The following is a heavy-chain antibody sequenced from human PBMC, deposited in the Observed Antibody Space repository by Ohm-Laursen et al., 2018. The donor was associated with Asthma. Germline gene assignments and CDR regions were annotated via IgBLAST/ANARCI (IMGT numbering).Heavy chain of an antibody. J-gene: IGHJ4*02. Sequence: GTLSLTWAVSGGSLSGYYWTWIRQSPGKGLEWIGEINHIGSTNYNPSLKTRVTISVDTSKNQFSLRLSSVTAADTAVYYCARVMYYDYIWGSAGGYYFDYWGQGTLVTVSS. CDR1: GGSLSGYY. CDR3: ARVMYYDYIWGSAGGYYFDY. V-gene: IGHV4-34*01. CDR2: INHIGST. D-gene: IGHD3-16*01.